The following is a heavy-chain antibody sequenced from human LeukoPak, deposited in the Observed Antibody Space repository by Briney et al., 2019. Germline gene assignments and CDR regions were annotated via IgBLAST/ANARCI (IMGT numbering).Heavy chain of an antibody. V-gene: IGHV3-21*01. Sequence: GGSLRLSCAASGFTFSFYSMNWVRQAPGKGLEWVSSISSSSSYIYYADSVKGRFTISRDNAKNSLCLQMNNLRAEDTAVYYCARDAMYSSSGYMDVWGKGTTVTVSS. D-gene: IGHD6-6*01. CDR1: GFTFSFYS. J-gene: IGHJ6*03. CDR3: ARDAMYSSSGYMDV. CDR2: ISSSSSYI.